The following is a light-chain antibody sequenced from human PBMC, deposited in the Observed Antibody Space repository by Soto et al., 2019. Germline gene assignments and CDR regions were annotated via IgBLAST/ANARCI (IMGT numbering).Light chain of an antibody. V-gene: IGKV3-20*01. CDR1: QSVSSSY. CDR3: QQYGSSGT. Sequence: ENVLTQSPGTLSLSPGERATLSCRASQSVSSSYLAWYQQKPGQAPRLLIYGASIRATGIPDRFSGSGSGTDFTLTISRLEPEDFSVYYCQQYGSSGTFGQGTKVDIK. J-gene: IGKJ1*01. CDR2: GAS.